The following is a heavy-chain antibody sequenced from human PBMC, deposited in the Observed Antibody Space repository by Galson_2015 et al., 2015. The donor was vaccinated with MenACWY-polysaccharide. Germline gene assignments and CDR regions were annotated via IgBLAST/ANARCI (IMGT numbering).Heavy chain of an antibody. Sequence: NPSLKSRVTISVDTSKNQFSLKLSSVTAADTAVYYCARDGRGLTVTKGGYYYYGMDVWGQGTTVTVSS. V-gene: IGHV4-31*02. J-gene: IGHJ6*02. D-gene: IGHD4-17*01. CDR3: ARDGRGLTVTKGGYYYYGMDV.